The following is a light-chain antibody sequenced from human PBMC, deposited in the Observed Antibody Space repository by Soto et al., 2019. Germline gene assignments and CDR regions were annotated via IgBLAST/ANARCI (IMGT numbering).Light chain of an antibody. CDR3: QQYHNWPRT. J-gene: IGKJ1*01. V-gene: IGKV3-15*01. Sequence: EIVMTQSPAALSVSPGERVTLSCRASQSVTSTLAWYQHKPGQAPRLLTYSASTRPIGIPVRFSGSGSGTEFTLTITSLQSEDSAIYYCQQYHNWPRTFGQGTKVDIK. CDR2: SAS. CDR1: QSVTST.